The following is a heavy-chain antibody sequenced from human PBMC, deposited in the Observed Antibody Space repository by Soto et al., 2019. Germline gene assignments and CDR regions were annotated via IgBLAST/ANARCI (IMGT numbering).Heavy chain of an antibody. J-gene: IGHJ5*01. CDR3: ALRENDWLDS. Sequence: GESLKISCKAPGYSFNNQWIAWVRQVPGKGLEWMGLIYPRDSDTQYSPAFEGQVTISADRSRGTVYLQWNSLKASDTAMYYCALRENDWLDSWGRGTLVTVSS. V-gene: IGHV5-51*01. CDR1: GYSFNNQW. CDR2: IYPRDSDT.